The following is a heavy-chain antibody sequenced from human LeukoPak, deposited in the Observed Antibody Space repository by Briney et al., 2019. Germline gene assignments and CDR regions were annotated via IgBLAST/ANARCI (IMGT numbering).Heavy chain of an antibody. CDR3: ARARITIFGVVIYSRKYFDY. V-gene: IGHV1-3*03. CDR2: INAGNGNT. CDR1: GYTFTSYA. D-gene: IGHD3-3*01. Sequence: ASVKVSCKASGYTFTSYAMHWVRQAPGQRLEWMGWINAGNGNTKYSQEFQGRVTITRDTSASTAYMELSSLRSEDMAVYYCARARITIFGVVIYSRKYFDYWGQGTLVTVSS. J-gene: IGHJ4*02.